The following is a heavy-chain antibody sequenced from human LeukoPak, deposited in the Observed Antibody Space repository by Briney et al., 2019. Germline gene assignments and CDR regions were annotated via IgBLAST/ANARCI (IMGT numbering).Heavy chain of an antibody. CDR3: ASGGSLSAFDI. V-gene: IGHV4-59*08. CDR1: GGSISSYY. CDR2: SYYRGST. Sequence: RTSETLSLTCTVSGGSISSYYWSWIRQPPGKGLEWIGYSYYRGSTNYNPSLRSRVSISVDTSKNQVSLKLTYVTAADTAMYYCASGGSLSAFDIWGQGTVVTVSS. J-gene: IGHJ3*02. D-gene: IGHD2/OR15-2a*01.